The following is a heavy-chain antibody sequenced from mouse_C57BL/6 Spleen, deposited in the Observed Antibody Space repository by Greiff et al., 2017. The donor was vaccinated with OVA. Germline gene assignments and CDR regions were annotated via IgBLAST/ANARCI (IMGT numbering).Heavy chain of an antibody. CDR1: GYTFTEYS. J-gene: IGHJ2*01. CDR3: ARHEDQDSSGSFDY. Sequence: QVQLKESGAELVKPGASVMLSCKASGYTFTEYSIHWVKQRSGQGLEWIGWFYPGSGSIKYNEKFKDKATLTADKSSSTVYMERSRLTSEDSAVYVCARHEDQDSSGSFDYWGQGTTLTVSS. CDR2: FYPGSGSI. D-gene: IGHD3-2*02. V-gene: IGHV1-62-2*01.